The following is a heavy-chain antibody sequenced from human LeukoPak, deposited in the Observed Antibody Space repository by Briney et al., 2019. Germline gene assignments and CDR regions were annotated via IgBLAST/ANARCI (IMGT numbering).Heavy chain of an antibody. D-gene: IGHD2-15*01. CDR1: GYTLTELS. V-gene: IGHV1-24*01. Sequence: ASVKVSCKVSGYTLTELSMHWVRQAPGKGLEWMGGFDPEDGETIYAQKFQGRVTMTEDTSTDTAYMELSSLRSEDTAVYYCVTDCSFRAVQSLSGGSCYSVGWGQGTLVTVSS. CDR2: FDPEDGET. CDR3: VTDCSFRAVQSLSGGSCYSVG. J-gene: IGHJ4*02.